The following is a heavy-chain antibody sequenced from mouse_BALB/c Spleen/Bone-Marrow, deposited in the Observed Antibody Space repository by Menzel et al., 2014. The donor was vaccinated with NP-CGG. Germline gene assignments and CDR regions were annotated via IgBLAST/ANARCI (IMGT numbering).Heavy chain of an antibody. V-gene: IGHV3-2*02. J-gene: IGHJ2*01. D-gene: IGHD2-4*01. CDR3: ARYDYDVGYFDY. Sequence: EVKLVESGPGLVKPSQSLSLICTVTGYSITSDYAWNWIRQFPGNKLEWMGYISYSGSTSYNPSLKSRISITRDTSKNQFFLQLNSVTTEDTATYYCARYDYDVGYFDYWGQGTTLTVSS. CDR2: ISYSGST. CDR1: GYSITSDYA.